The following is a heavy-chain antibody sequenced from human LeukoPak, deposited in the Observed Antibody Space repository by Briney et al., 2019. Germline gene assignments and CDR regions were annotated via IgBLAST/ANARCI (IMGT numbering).Heavy chain of an antibody. Sequence: SETLSLTCIVSGGSISSYYWSWIRQPPGKGLEWIGYIYYSGSTNYNPSLKSRVTISVDTSKDQFSLKLSSVTAADTAVYYCARGLMMAVAGRGEFHYWGQGTLVTVSS. J-gene: IGHJ4*02. D-gene: IGHD6-13*01. CDR1: GGSISSYY. CDR3: ARGLMMAVAGRGEFHY. CDR2: IYYSGST. V-gene: IGHV4-59*01.